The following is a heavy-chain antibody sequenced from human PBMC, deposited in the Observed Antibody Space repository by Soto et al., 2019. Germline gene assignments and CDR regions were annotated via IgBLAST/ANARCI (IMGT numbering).Heavy chain of an antibody. CDR3: ARDLEMATIKHYYYGMDV. D-gene: IGHD5-12*01. Sequence: QVQLQESGPGLVKPSETLSLTCTVSGGSVSSGSYYWSWIRQPPGKGLEWIGYIYYSGSTNYNPSLKSRVTISVDTSKNQFSLKLSPVTAADTAVYYCARDLEMATIKHYYYGMDVWGQGTTVTVSS. CDR2: IYYSGST. J-gene: IGHJ6*02. V-gene: IGHV4-61*01. CDR1: GGSVSSGSYY.